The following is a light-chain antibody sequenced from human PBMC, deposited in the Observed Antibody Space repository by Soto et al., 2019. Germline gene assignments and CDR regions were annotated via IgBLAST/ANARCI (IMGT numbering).Light chain of an antibody. Sequence: EIVLTQPPGTLSLSPGERATLSCRSSQSVSSSYLAWYQQKPGQAPRLLIYDASNRATGIPDRFSGSGSGTDFTLTISRLEPEDFAVYYCQQYGNSPTFGQGTKVEIK. CDR2: DAS. CDR1: QSVSSSY. V-gene: IGKV3-20*01. CDR3: QQYGNSPT. J-gene: IGKJ1*01.